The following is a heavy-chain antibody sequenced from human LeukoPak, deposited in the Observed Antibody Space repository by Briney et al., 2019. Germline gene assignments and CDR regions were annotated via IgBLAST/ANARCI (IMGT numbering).Heavy chain of an antibody. CDR1: GFTFDDYG. V-gene: IGHV3-20*04. Sequence: PGGSLRLSCAASGFTFDDYGMSWVRQVPGSGLEWVSGLNWNGGNTGYADSVKGRFTISRDNAKNSLYLQMNSLRAEDTALYYCARDRGYSASWYSRSGYFDLWGRGTLVTVSS. D-gene: IGHD6-13*01. CDR2: LNWNGGNT. CDR3: ARDRGYSASWYSRSGYFDL. J-gene: IGHJ2*01.